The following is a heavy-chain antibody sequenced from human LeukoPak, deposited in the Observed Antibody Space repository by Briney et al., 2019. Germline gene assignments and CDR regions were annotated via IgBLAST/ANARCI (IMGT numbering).Heavy chain of an antibody. Sequence: QSGGSLRLSCAASGFTFSNYAMSWVRQAPGEGLVWVSRVSTDGTSTSHADSVQGRFTISRDNAKNTLYLQMYSLRAEDTAVYYCARGGVTIFGPFDYWGQGTLVTVSS. CDR3: ARGGVTIFGPFDY. CDR2: VSTDGTST. J-gene: IGHJ4*02. CDR1: GFTFSNYA. D-gene: IGHD3-3*01. V-gene: IGHV3-74*01.